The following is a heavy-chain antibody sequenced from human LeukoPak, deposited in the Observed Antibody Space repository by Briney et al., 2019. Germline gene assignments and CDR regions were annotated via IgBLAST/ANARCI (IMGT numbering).Heavy chain of an antibody. D-gene: IGHD6-19*01. J-gene: IGHJ5*02. CDR3: ARGREAYSSGWYPPGWFDP. CDR1: GDSVSRNSAT. Sequence: SQTLSLTCAISGDSVSRNSATWNWIRQSPARGLEWLGRTYYRSKWYNDYAVSVKSRITINPDTSKNQFSLQLNSVTPEDTAVYYCARGREAYSSGWYPPGWFDPWGQGTLVTVSS. CDR2: TYYRSKWYN. V-gene: IGHV6-1*01.